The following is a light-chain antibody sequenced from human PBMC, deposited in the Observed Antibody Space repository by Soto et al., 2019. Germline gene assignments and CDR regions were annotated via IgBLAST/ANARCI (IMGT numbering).Light chain of an antibody. J-gene: IGLJ3*02. Sequence: QPVLTQPPSVSGAPGQRVTISCTGSSSNIGAGYDVHWYQQLPGTAPKLLMYGNSNRPSGVPDRFSGSKSGTSASLAITGLQAEDEADYYCHSYDTNLRGSVFGGGTKLTVL. CDR2: GNS. CDR3: HSYDTNLRGSV. CDR1: SSNIGAGYD. V-gene: IGLV1-40*01.